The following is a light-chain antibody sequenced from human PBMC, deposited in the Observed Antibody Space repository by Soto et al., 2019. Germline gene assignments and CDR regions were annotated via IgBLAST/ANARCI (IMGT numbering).Light chain of an antibody. CDR1: TSNIGAGYD. Sequence: QSVLTQPPSVSGAPGQRVTISCTGSTSNIGAGYDVHWYQQLPGTAPKLLIYGNNNRPSGVPDRFSGCKSGTSASLAITGLQAEDEADYYCQSYDSSLSGSWVFGGGTKVTVL. CDR3: QSYDSSLSGSWV. CDR2: GNN. J-gene: IGLJ2*01. V-gene: IGLV1-40*01.